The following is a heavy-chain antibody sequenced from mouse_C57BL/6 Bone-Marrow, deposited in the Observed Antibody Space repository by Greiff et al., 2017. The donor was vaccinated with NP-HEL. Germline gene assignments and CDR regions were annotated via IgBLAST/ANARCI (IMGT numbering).Heavy chain of an antibody. D-gene: IGHD1-1*01. CDR3: ARSHYFCSSYFDY. Sequence: EVKLMESGPGLAKPSQTLSLSCSVTGYSITSDYWNWIRKFPGNKLEYMGYISYSGSTYYNPSLKSRISINRDTSKNQYYLQFNSVTTEDTATYDGARSHYFCSSYFDYWGQGTTLTVSS. J-gene: IGHJ2*01. CDR2: ISYSGST. V-gene: IGHV3-8*01. CDR1: GYSITSDY.